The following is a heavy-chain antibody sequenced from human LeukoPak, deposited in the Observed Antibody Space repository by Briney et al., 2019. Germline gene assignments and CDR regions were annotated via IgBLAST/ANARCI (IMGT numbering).Heavy chain of an antibody. Sequence: GASVKVSCKASGYTFTGYYMHWVRQAPGQGLEWMGWINPNSGGTNYAQKFQGRVTMTRDTSISTAYMELSRLRSDDTAVYYCARVLTIFGVVPDFDYWGQGTLVTVSS. CDR2: INPNSGGT. V-gene: IGHV1-2*02. CDR3: ARVLTIFGVVPDFDY. CDR1: GYTFTGYY. D-gene: IGHD3-3*01. J-gene: IGHJ4*02.